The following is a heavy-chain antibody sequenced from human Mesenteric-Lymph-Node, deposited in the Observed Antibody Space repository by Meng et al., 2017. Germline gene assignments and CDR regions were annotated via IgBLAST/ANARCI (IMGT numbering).Heavy chain of an antibody. V-gene: IGHV1-46*01. CDR3: ARGGGNEEGHYGFYVLDY. D-gene: IGHD3-10*01. J-gene: IGHJ4*02. CDR1: GYTFTSYY. CDR2: INPSGGST. Sequence: ASVKVSCKASGYTFTSYYMHWVRQAPGQGLEWMGIINPSGGSTSYAQKFQGRVTMTRDTSTSTVYMELSSLRSEDTAVYYCARGGGNEEGHYGFYVLDYWGQGTLVTVFS.